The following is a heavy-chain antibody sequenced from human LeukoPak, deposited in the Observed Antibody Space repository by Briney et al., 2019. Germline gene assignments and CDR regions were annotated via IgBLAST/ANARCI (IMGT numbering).Heavy chain of an antibody. CDR1: GFSFSMYS. Sequence: GGSLRLSCAASGFSFSMYSMSWIRQAPGKGLEWVSVISGSGGSTYYADSVKGRFTISRDNSKNTLYPQMNSLRAEDTAVYYCAKDRVAGRVDFDYWGQGTLVTVSS. CDR2: ISGSGGST. CDR3: AKDRVAGRVDFDY. D-gene: IGHD6-19*01. V-gene: IGHV3-23*01. J-gene: IGHJ4*02.